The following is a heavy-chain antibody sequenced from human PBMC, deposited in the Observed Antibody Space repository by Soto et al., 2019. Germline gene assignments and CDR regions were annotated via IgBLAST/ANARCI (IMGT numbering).Heavy chain of an antibody. D-gene: IGHD1-26*01. J-gene: IGHJ6*03. CDR1: GFTFSSYA. CDR2: ITGSGGTT. Sequence: GGSLRLSCAASGFTFSSYAMSWVRQATGKGLEWVSAITGSGGTTYYADSVKGRFTISRDNSKNTLYLEMNSLRAEDTAVYYCAKEGDTAYYYYYMDVWGKGTTVTVSS. CDR3: AKEGDTAYYYYYMDV. V-gene: IGHV3-23*01.